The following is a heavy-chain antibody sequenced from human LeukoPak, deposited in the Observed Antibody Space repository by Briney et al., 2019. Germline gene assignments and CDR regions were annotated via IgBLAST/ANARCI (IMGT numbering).Heavy chain of an antibody. CDR3: AKDLGYSGYDPLDY. D-gene: IGHD5-12*01. CDR1: GFTFSSYA. V-gene: IGHV3-23*01. Sequence: GGSLRLSCAASGFTFSSYAMSWVRQAPGKGLEWVSAISGGGASTYYADSVKGRLTISRDNSKNTLYLQMNSLRAEDTAVYYCAKDLGYSGYDPLDYWGQGTLVTVSS. J-gene: IGHJ4*02. CDR2: ISGGGAST.